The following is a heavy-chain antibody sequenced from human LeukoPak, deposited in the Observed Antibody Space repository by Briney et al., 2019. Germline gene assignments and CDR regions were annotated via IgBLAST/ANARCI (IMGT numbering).Heavy chain of an antibody. CDR3: AREESSGWYNWFDP. CDR2: ISSSSSTI. V-gene: IGHV3-48*01. D-gene: IGHD6-19*01. Sequence: GGSLRLSCAASGFTFSSYSMNWIRQAPGKGLEWVSYISSSSSTIYYADSVKGRFTISRDNAKNSLYLQMNSLRAEDTAVYYCAREESSGWYNWFDPWGQGTLVTVSS. CDR1: GFTFSSYS. J-gene: IGHJ5*02.